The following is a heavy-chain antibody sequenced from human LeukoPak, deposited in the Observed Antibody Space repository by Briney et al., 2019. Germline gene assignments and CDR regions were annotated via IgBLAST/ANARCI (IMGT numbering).Heavy chain of an antibody. CDR2: ISYDGSNI. CDR3: ARGNLLGYISTWALVV. J-gene: IGHJ4*02. Sequence: GRSPRLSCAASGFTFINYTMHWVRQAPGRGLEWVALISYDGSNIYYADSVKGRFTISRDNSKNTLYLQMNSLRAEDTAVFYCARGNLLGYISTWALVVWGQGTLVTVSS. V-gene: IGHV3-30-3*01. CDR1: GFTFINYT. D-gene: IGHD6-13*01.